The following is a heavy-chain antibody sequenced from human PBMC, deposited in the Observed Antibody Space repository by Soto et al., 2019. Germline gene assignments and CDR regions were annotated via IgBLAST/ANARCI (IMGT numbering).Heavy chain of an antibody. V-gene: IGHV3-23*01. CDR3: AKGLPYSGYDYYFDY. Sequence: PVGSLRLSCAASGFTFSSYAMSWVRQAPGKGLEWVSGMSGSYDNIYYADSVKGRFTISRDNSKSTLYLQMNSLRAEDTAVYYCAKGLPYSGYDYYFDYWGQGTLVTVSS. D-gene: IGHD5-12*01. CDR1: GFTFSSYA. J-gene: IGHJ4*02. CDR2: MSGSYDNI.